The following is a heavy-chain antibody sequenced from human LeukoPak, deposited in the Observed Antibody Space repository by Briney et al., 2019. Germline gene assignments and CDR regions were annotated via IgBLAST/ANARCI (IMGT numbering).Heavy chain of an antibody. Sequence: SETLSLTCAVYGGSFSNYYWSWIRQPPGKGLEWIGEISHSESTNYNPSLKSRVTISVDTSKNQFSLNLTSVTAADTAVYYCARGCPVNTAMIHVDYWGQGTLVTVSS. V-gene: IGHV4-34*01. CDR1: GGSFSNYY. D-gene: IGHD5-18*01. CDR3: ARGCPVNTAMIHVDY. CDR2: ISHSEST. J-gene: IGHJ4*02.